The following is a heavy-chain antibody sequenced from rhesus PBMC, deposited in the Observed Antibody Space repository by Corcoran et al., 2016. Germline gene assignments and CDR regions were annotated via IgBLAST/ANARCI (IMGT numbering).Heavy chain of an antibody. CDR2: IKNKADGGIA. CDR1: GFTFSTYW. D-gene: IGHD1-44*02. V-gene: IGHV3S11*01. CDR3: AREGGRSFDY. J-gene: IGHJ4*01. Sequence: EVQLVESGGGLVQPGGSLRPSCAVSGFTFSTYWMRWVRQAAGKGRDWVGFIKNKADGGIAAYAESVKGRFSISRDDSKNTLYLQMNSLKTEDTAVYYCAREGGRSFDYWGQGVLVTVSS.